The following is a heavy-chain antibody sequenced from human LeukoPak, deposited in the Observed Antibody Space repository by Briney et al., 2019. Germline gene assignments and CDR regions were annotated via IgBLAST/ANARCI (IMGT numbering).Heavy chain of an antibody. CDR1: GGTFSSYA. CDR3: ARGQQWLVVWFDP. D-gene: IGHD6-19*01. J-gene: IGHJ5*02. V-gene: IGHV1-69*13. Sequence: SVKVSCKASGGTFSSYAISWVRQAPGQGLEWMGGIIPIFGTANYARKFQGRVTITADESTSTAYMELSSLRSEDTAVYYCARGQQWLVVWFDPWGQGTLVTVSS. CDR2: IIPIFGTA.